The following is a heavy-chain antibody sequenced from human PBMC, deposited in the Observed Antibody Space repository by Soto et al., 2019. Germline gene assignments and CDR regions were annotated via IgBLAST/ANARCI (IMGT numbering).Heavy chain of an antibody. CDR2: ISSSSSTI. CDR1: GFTFSSYS. V-gene: IGHV3-48*02. D-gene: IGHD3-22*01. CDR3: AREGAGWAWLRRIYYYDSSGYSKGPDAFDI. Sequence: GGSLRLSCAASGFTFSSYSMNWVRQAPGKGLEWVSYISSSSSTIYYADSVKGRFTISRDNAKNSLYLQMDSLRDEDTAVYYCAREGAGWAWLRRIYYYDSSGYSKGPDAFDIWGQGTMVTVSS. J-gene: IGHJ3*02.